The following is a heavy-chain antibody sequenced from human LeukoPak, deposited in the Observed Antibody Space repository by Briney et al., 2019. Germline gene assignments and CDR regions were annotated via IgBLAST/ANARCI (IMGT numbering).Heavy chain of an antibody. V-gene: IGHV3-48*02. CDR1: GFTFSSYS. CDR3: ARHDYGGNSGDH. CDR2: IGTSSSTM. J-gene: IGHJ4*02. Sequence: GGSLRLSCAASGFTFSSYSMNCIRQAPGKGPEWVSYIGTSSSTMYYADSVKGRFTISRDNAKNSLYLQMNSLRDEDTAVYYCARHDYGGNSGDHWGRGTLVTVSS. D-gene: IGHD4-23*01.